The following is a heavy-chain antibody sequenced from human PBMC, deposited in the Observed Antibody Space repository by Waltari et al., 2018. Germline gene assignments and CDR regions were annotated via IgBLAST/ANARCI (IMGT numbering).Heavy chain of an antibody. J-gene: IGHJ2*01. V-gene: IGHV4-38-2*01. D-gene: IGHD3-3*02. CDR1: GYFIISGYY. Sequence: QVQLQESGPGLVKASETLSLTCGVSGYFIISGYYWGWIRRPTGKGLEWIGSIIHSGSTYYNPSLKSRVTISVDTSKNQFTLNLNSVTAADTAVYYCVRVSNQWYFDLWGRGTLVSVSS. CDR3: VRVSNQWYFDL. CDR2: IIHSGST.